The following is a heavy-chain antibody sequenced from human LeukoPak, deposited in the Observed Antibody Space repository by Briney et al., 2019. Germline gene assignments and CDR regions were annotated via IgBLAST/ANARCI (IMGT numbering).Heavy chain of an antibody. V-gene: IGHV6-1*01. CDR3: ARGRVAVAGTSWFDP. CDR2: TYYRSKWYN. D-gene: IGHD6-19*01. J-gene: IGHJ5*02. CDR1: GDSVSSNSAA. Sequence: SQTLSLTCAISGDSVSSNSAAWSWLRQSPSRGLEWLGRTYYRSKWYNDYAVSVKSRITINPDTSKNQFSLQLNSVTPEDTAVYYCARGRVAVAGTSWFDPWGQGTLVTVSS.